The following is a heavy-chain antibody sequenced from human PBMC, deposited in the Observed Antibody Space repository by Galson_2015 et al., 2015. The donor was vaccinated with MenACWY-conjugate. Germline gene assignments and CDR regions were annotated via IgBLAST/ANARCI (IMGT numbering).Heavy chain of an antibody. Sequence: SVKVSCKVSEVTLNAYTISWVRQAPGEGLEWVGRIIPILGMTNYAQRFRGRVTMTAGKSTSTAYMELSSLRSEDTAVYYCARDMGSVGDVWGQGTLVTVSS. CDR2: IIPILGMT. CDR1: EVTLNAYT. J-gene: IGHJ4*02. V-gene: IGHV1-69*04. D-gene: IGHD3-16*01. CDR3: ARDMGSVGDV.